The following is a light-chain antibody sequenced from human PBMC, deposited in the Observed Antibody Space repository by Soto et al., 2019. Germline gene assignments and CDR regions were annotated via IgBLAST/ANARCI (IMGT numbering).Light chain of an antibody. V-gene: IGLV4-69*01. J-gene: IGLJ2*01. CDR1: SGHSNYA. Sequence: QLLLTQSPSASASLGASVKLTCTLSSGHSNYAIAWHQQQSEKGPRYLMKLNSDGSHSKGDGIPDRFSGPSSGAERYLTISGLRSLYLSYYYCQTWGSGSVVFGGGAKLTV. CDR3: QTWGSGSVV. CDR2: LNSDGSH.